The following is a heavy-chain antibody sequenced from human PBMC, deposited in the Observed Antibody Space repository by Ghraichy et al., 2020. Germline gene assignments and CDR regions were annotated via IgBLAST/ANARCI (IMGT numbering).Heavy chain of an antibody. CDR3: AREGGQLGPTSYYYYGMDV. J-gene: IGHJ6*02. V-gene: IGHV3-21*01. CDR1: GFTFSSYS. CDR2: ISSSSSYI. D-gene: IGHD6-6*01. Sequence: GGSLRLSCAASGFTFSSYSMNWVRQAPGKGLEWVSSISSSSSYIYYADSVKGRFTISRDNAKNSLYLQMNSLRAEDTAVYYCAREGGQLGPTSYYYYGMDVWGQGTTVTVSS.